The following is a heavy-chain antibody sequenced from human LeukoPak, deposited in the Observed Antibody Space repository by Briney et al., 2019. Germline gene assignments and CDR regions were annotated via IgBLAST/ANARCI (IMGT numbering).Heavy chain of an antibody. D-gene: IGHD4-11*01. CDR2: ISYSGNA. Sequence: KPSETLSLTCTVSGASFITTNYYWGWIRQPPGKGLEWIGSISYSGNAYYNPSLRSRLSISMDASKNQFSLKVRSVTAADTAVYYCARNLGQTWGTVTTDLWYFDHWGQGTLVPVSS. V-gene: IGHV4-39*01. CDR3: ARNLGQTWGTVTTDLWYFDH. CDR1: GASFITTNYY. J-gene: IGHJ4*02.